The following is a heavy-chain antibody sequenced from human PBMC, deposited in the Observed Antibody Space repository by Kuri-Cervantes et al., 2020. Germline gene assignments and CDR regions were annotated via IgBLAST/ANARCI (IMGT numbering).Heavy chain of an antibody. V-gene: IGHV3-30*14. D-gene: IGHD6-19*01. CDR3: ASGPVAVALYFDY. J-gene: IGHJ4*02. Sequence: GESLKISCAASGFTFSSYAMHWVRQAPGKGLEWVAVMSYDGSNKYYADSVKGRFTISRDNSKNTLYLQMNSLRAEDTAVYYCASGPVAVALYFDYWGQGTLVTVSS. CDR1: GFTFSSYA. CDR2: MSYDGSNK.